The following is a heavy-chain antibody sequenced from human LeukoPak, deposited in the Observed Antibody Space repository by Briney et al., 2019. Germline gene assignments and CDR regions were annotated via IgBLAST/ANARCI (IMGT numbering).Heavy chain of an antibody. V-gene: IGHV4-38-2*02. J-gene: IGHJ4*02. D-gene: IGHD2-2*01. Sequence: SETLSLTCTVSGYSISSGYYWGWIRQPPGKGLEWIGSIYHSGSTYYNPSLKSRVTISVDTSKNQFSLKLSSVTAADTAVYYCARDPDIVVVSAAGWGQGTLVTVSS. CDR2: IYHSGST. CDR1: GYSISSGYY. CDR3: ARDPDIVVVSAAG.